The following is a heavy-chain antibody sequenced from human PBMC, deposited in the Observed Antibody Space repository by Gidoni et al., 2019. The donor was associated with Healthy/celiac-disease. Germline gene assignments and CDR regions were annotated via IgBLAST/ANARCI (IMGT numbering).Heavy chain of an antibody. CDR3: ARGYGYSD. Sequence: VQLVESGGGLVQPGGSLRLPGAASGVAFSSYWSHWVRQAPGKGLVWVSRINSDGSSTSYADSVKGRFTISRDNAKNTLYLQMNSLRAEDTAVYYCARGYGYSDWGQGTLVTVSS. V-gene: IGHV3-74*01. CDR1: GVAFSSYW. J-gene: IGHJ4*02. D-gene: IGHD4-4*01. CDR2: INSDGSST.